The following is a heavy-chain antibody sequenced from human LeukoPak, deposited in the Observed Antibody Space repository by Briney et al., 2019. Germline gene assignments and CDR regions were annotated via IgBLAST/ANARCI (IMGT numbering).Heavy chain of an antibody. Sequence: ASVKVSCKASGYTFTGYYMHWVRQAPGQGLEWMGWINPNSGGTNYAQKFQGRVTMTRDTSISTAYMELSRLRSDDTAVYYCARAGYFDWLLNFDYWGQGTLVTVSS. CDR1: GYTFTGYY. D-gene: IGHD3-9*01. CDR2: INPNSGGT. V-gene: IGHV1-2*02. CDR3: ARAGYFDWLLNFDY. J-gene: IGHJ4*02.